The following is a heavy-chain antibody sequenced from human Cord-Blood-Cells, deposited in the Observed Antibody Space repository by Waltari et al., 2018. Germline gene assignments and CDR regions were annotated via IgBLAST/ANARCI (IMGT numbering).Heavy chain of an antibody. D-gene: IGHD3-3*01. CDR2: ISSSSSYI. CDR1: GFTFSSYS. J-gene: IGHJ1*01. V-gene: IGHV3-21*01. Sequence: EVQLVESGGGLVKPGGSLRLSCAASGFTFSSYSMNWVRQAPGKGLEWVSSISSSSSYIYYADAGKGRFTISRDNAKNSLYLQMNSLRAEDTAVYYCASSQYYDFWSGYYTSPKYFQHWGHGTLVTVSS. CDR3: ASSQYYDFWSGYYTSPKYFQH.